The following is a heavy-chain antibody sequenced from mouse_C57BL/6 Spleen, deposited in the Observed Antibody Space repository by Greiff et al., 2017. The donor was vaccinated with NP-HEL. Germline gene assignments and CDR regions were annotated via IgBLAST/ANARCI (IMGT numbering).Heavy chain of an antibody. CDR2: ISSGGSYT. V-gene: IGHV5-6*01. J-gene: IGHJ2*01. CDR1: GFTFSSYG. CDR3: ASLYYYGSRDYFDY. Sequence: EVQLVESGGDLVKPGGSLKLSCAASGFTFSSYGMSWVRQTPDKRLEWVATISSGGSYTYYPDSVKGRFTISRDNAKNTLYLQRSSLKSEDTAMYYCASLYYYGSRDYFDYWGQGTTLTVSS. D-gene: IGHD1-1*01.